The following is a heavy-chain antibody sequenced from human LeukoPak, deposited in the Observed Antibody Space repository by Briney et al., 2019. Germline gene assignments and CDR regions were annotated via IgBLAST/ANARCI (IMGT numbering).Heavy chain of an antibody. CDR2: MSNAGERT. D-gene: IGHD4-17*01. CDR3: AKGSLGDHPYSFDA. J-gene: IGHJ5*02. CDR1: GFTFRSYA. Sequence: GGSLRLSCAVSGFTFRSYAMGWVRQSPGKGLEWVSFMSNAGERTDYADSVRGRFSMSRDNSENTLHLQMNTLRADDTAMYFCAKGSLGDHPYSFDAWGPGTLVTVS. V-gene: IGHV3-23*01.